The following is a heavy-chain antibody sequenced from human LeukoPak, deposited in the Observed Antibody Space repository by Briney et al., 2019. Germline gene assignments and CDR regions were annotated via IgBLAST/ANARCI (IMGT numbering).Heavy chain of an antibody. Sequence: SETLSLTCTVSGGSISSSSYYWGWIRQPPGKGLEWIGSIYYSGSTYYNPSLKSRVTISVDTSKNQFSLKLSSVAAADTAVYYCASGQWNYFDPWGQGTLVTVSS. D-gene: IGHD6-19*01. CDR3: ASGQWNYFDP. CDR1: GGSISSSSYY. CDR2: IYYSGST. J-gene: IGHJ5*02. V-gene: IGHV4-39*07.